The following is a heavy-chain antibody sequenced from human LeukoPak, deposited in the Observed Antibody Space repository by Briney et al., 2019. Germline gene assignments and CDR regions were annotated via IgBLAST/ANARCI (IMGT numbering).Heavy chain of an antibody. J-gene: IGHJ6*02. Sequence: SVKVSCKASGGTFSSYAISWVRQAPGQGLEWTGRIIPILGIANYAQKFQGRVTITADKSTSTAYMELSSLRSEDTAVYYCARDFSWTGDYYYYGMDVWGQGTTVTVSS. D-gene: IGHD3/OR15-3a*01. CDR3: ARDFSWTGDYYYYGMDV. V-gene: IGHV1-69*04. CDR1: GGTFSSYA. CDR2: IIPILGIA.